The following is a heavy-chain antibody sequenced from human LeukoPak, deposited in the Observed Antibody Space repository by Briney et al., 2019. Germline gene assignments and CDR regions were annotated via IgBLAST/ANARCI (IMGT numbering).Heavy chain of an antibody. CDR1: GFTFSSYW. Sequence: GGSLRLSCAASGFTFSSYWMHWVRQAPGKGLVWVSRIKSDGSTNYADSVKGRFTISRDNAKNTVSLQMNSLRAEDTGVYYCARAPSEIGGYYPEYFRHWGQGTLVTVS. J-gene: IGHJ1*01. D-gene: IGHD3-22*01. CDR3: ARAPSEIGGYYPEYFRH. CDR2: IKSDGST. V-gene: IGHV3-74*01.